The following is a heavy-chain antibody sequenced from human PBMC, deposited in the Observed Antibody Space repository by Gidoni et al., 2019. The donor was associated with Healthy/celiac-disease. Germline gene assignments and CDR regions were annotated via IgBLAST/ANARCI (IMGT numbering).Heavy chain of an antibody. V-gene: IGHV3-21*01. CDR1: GFTFSSYS. J-gene: IGHJ3*02. CDR3: ARVKSFDNDAFDI. CDR2: ISSSSSYI. Sequence: EVQLVESGGGLVKPGGSLRLSCAASGFTFSSYSMNWVRQAPGKGLEWVSSISSSSSYIYYADSVKGRFTISRDNAKNSLYLQMNSLRAEDTAVYYCARVKSFDNDAFDIWGQGTMVTVSS. D-gene: IGHD3-9*01.